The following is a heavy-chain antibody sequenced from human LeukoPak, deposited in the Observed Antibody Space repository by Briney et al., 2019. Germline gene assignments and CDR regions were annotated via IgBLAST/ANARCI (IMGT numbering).Heavy chain of an antibody. V-gene: IGHV3-74*01. Sequence: PGGSLRLSCAASGFIFDTYGMHWVRQAPGKGLVWVSHIYIDGSSTSYADSVKGRFTISRDNAKNTLYLQMNSLRDEDTAVYYCARGLDGSFDYWGLGTLVTVSS. CDR3: ARGLDGSFDY. J-gene: IGHJ4*02. CDR2: IYIDGSST. CDR1: GFIFDTYG. D-gene: IGHD1-14*01.